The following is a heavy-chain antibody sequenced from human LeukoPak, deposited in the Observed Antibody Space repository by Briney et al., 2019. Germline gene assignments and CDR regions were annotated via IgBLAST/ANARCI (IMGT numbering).Heavy chain of an antibody. Sequence: GESLQISCKGSGYSFTSYWIGWVRQLPGKGLEWMGIIYPGDSDTRYSPSFQGQVTISADKSISTAYLQWSSLKASDTAMYYCARVLRYCSSTSCYTGDPGWFDPWGQGTLVTVSS. J-gene: IGHJ5*02. D-gene: IGHD2-2*02. V-gene: IGHV5-51*01. CDR2: IYPGDSDT. CDR1: GYSFTSYW. CDR3: ARVLRYCSSTSCYTGDPGWFDP.